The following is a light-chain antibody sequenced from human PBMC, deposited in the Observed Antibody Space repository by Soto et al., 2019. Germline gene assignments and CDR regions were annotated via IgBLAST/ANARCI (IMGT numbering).Light chain of an antibody. J-gene: IGKJ2*01. CDR3: QQYNNWPPYT. V-gene: IGKV3-11*01. CDR2: DAS. CDR1: QSVGMY. Sequence: EIVFTQSAATLSLSPGERATLSCRASQSVGMYLAWYQQKPGQAPRLLIYDASNRAAGIPVRFSGSGSETEFTLTISSLQSEDFAVYYCQQYNNWPPYTFGQGTKVDIK.